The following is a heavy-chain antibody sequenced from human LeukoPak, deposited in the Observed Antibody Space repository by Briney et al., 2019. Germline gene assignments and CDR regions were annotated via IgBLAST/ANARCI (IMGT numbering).Heavy chain of an antibody. D-gene: IGHD1-26*01. Sequence: SETLSLTCAVYGGSFSGYYWSWIRQPPGKGLEWIGYIYYSGSTNYNPSLKSRVTISVDTSKNQFSLKLRSVTAADTAVYYCARDGGWELLHAFDIWGQGTMVTVSS. CDR1: GGSFSGYY. J-gene: IGHJ3*02. V-gene: IGHV4-59*12. CDR2: IYYSGST. CDR3: ARDGGWELLHAFDI.